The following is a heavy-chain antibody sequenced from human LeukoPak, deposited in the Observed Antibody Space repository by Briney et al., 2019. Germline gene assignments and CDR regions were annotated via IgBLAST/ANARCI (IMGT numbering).Heavy chain of an antibody. CDR1: GGSFSGYY. Sequence: SETLSLTCAVYGGSFSGYYWSWIRQPPGKGLEWIGEINHSGSTNYNPSLKSRVTISVDTSKNQFSLKLSSVTAADTAVYYCARLYGNYQNYFDYWGQGTLVTVSS. CDR2: INHSGST. J-gene: IGHJ4*02. V-gene: IGHV4-34*01. D-gene: IGHD1-7*01. CDR3: ARLYGNYQNYFDY.